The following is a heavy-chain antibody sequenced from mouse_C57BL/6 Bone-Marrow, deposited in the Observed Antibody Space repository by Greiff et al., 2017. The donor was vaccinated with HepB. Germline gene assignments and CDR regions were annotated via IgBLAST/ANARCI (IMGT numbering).Heavy chain of an antibody. V-gene: IGHV7-1*01. CDR2: SRNKANDYTT. J-gene: IGHJ1*03. Sequence: DVMLVESGGGLVQSGRSLRLSCATSGFTFSDFYMEWVRQAPGKGLEWIAASRNKANDYTTEYSASVKGRFIVSRDTSQSILYLQMNALRAEDTAIYYCARAPYYYGSSYWYFDVWGTGTTVTVSS. CDR1: GFTFSDFY. D-gene: IGHD1-1*01. CDR3: ARAPYYYGSSYWYFDV.